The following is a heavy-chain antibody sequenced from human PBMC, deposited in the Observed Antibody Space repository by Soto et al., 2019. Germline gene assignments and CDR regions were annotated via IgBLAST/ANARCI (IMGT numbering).Heavy chain of an antibody. CDR3: AHSRVVAALSPKYYYYYYGMDV. D-gene: IGHD2-15*01. CDR2: IYWDDDK. CDR1: GFSLSTSGVG. Sequence: QITLKESGPTLVKPTQTLTLTCTFSGFSLSTSGVGVGWIRQPPGKALEWLALIYWDDDKRYSPSLKSRLTITKDTSKNQVVLTMTNMDPVDTATYYCAHSRVVAALSPKYYYYYYGMDVWGQGTTVNVSS. J-gene: IGHJ6*02. V-gene: IGHV2-5*02.